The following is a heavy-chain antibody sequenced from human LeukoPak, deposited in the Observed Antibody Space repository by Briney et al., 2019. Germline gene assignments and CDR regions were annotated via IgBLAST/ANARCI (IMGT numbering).Heavy chain of an antibody. CDR3: ARAHRESQWPREKRYFDL. CDR2: INHSGST. Sequence: SETLSLTCAVYGGSFSGYYWSWIRQPPGKGLEWIGEINHSGSTNYNPSLKSRVTISVDTSKNQFSLKLSSVTAADTAVYYCARAHRESQWPREKRYFDLWGRGTLVTVSS. V-gene: IGHV4-34*01. J-gene: IGHJ2*01. CDR1: GGSFSGYY. D-gene: IGHD6-19*01.